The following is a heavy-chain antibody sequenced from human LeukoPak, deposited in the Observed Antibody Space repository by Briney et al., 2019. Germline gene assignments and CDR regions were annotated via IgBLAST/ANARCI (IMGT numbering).Heavy chain of an antibody. CDR2: IYHSGST. CDR1: GGSISRYY. V-gene: IGHV4-59*01. D-gene: IGHD3-22*01. J-gene: IGHJ4*02. CDR3: ARVYDSSGYYSYYFDY. Sequence: PSETLSLTCTVSGGSISRYYWSWLRQPPGKGLEWVGYIYHSGSTNYNPSLKSRVTISVDTSKNQFSLKLSSVTAADTAVYYCARVYDSSGYYSYYFDYWGRGTLVTVSS.